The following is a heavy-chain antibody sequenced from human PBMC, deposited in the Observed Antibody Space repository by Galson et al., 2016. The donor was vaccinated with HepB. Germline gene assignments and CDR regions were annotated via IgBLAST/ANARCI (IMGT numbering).Heavy chain of an antibody. CDR2: IRGDGIVS. CDR3: SEEMTGSYFG. D-gene: IGHD3-10*01. Sequence: SLRLSCAASGFTFNAHWMNWVRQAPGKGLEWVANIRGDGIVSYYAESVRGRFTISRDNAKNSLYLQMNDLGVDETAVYYCSEEMTGSYFGWGQGTLITVSS. CDR1: GFTFNAHW. J-gene: IGHJ4*02. V-gene: IGHV3-7*01.